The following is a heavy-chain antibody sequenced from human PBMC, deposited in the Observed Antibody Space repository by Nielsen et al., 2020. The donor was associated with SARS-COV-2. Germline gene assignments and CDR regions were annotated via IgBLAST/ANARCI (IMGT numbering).Heavy chain of an antibody. CDR2: INSDGSST. Sequence: GGSLTLSCAPSAFTFSTYWMHWVRQAPGKGLVWVSRINSDGSSTSYADSVKGRFTISRDNAKNTLYLQMNSLRAEDTAVYYCVRGLQVPNGLAHRWGQGTLVTVSS. J-gene: IGHJ4*02. CDR1: AFTFSTYW. V-gene: IGHV3-74*01. CDR3: VRGLQVPNGLAHR. D-gene: IGHD3-16*01.